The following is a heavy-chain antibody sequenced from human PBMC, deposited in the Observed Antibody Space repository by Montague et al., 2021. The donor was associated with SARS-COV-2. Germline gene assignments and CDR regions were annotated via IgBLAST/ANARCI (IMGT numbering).Heavy chain of an antibody. Sequence: SLRLSCAASGFIFNSYALHWVRQAPGKGLEWVAVISYDGSDKCYADSVKGRFTISRDTSKNTLFLQMNSLRAEDTAVYYCTRGHAYSTFTPVSYWGQGTLVTVSS. J-gene: IGHJ4*02. CDR3: TRGHAYSTFTPVSY. V-gene: IGHV3-30-3*01. CDR1: GFIFNSYA. D-gene: IGHD2/OR15-2a*01. CDR2: ISYDGSDK.